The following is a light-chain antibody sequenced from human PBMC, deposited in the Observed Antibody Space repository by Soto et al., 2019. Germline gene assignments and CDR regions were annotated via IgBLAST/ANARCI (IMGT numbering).Light chain of an antibody. CDR3: QQSYSTPLT. CDR2: AAS. Sequence: DIQMTQSPSSLSASVGDRVTITYRASQSISSYVNRYQQKPGKAPDLLIYAASSLRSGVPSRFSGSGSGTDFTLTISSLQPEDFATYYCQQSYSTPLTFGGGTKVEIK. J-gene: IGKJ4*01. V-gene: IGKV1-39*01. CDR1: QSISSY.